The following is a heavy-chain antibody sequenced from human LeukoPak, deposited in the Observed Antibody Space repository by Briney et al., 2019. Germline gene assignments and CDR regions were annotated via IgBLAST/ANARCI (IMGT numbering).Heavy chain of an antibody. CDR2: IHTSGST. Sequence: SETLSLTCTVTGVSISSFYWSWIRQPAGKGLEWIGRIHTSGSTNYNPSLKSRVTMSADTSKKQFTLNLRSVTAADTAVYYCAREISTLFGVVTMRFDPWGQGTLVIVSS. CDR3: AREISTLFGVVTMRFDP. CDR1: GVSISSFY. J-gene: IGHJ5*02. D-gene: IGHD3-3*01. V-gene: IGHV4-4*07.